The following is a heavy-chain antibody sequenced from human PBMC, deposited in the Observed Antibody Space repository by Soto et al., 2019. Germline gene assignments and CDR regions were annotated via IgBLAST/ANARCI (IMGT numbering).Heavy chain of an antibody. Sequence: ASVKVSCKASGYTFTNYGIHWVRQAPGQRLEWMGRINAGNGNTKYSQNFQGRVTITRDTSASTAYMELSSLRSEDTAVFYCARSGYSSGWYHWYFDLWGRGTLVTVSS. CDR3: ARSGYSSGWYHWYFDL. CDR2: INAGNGNT. CDR1: GYTFTNYG. J-gene: IGHJ2*01. D-gene: IGHD6-19*01. V-gene: IGHV1-3*01.